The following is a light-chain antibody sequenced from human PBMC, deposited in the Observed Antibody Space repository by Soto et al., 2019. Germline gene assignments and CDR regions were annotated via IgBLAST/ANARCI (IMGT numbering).Light chain of an antibody. V-gene: IGLV2-23*02. CDR3: CSFGSSRTVVV. CDR1: SSDVGSYKF. Sequence: QSALTQPASVSGSPGQSITISCTGASSDVGSYKFVSWYQQHPGKAPKLMLYEVTKRPSGVSNRFSGSKSGNTASLTISGLQAEDEADYYCCSFGSSRTVVVVGGGTKLTVL. CDR2: EVT. J-gene: IGLJ2*01.